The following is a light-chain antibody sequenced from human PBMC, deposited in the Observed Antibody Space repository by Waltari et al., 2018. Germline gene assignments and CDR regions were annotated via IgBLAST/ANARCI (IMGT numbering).Light chain of an antibody. CDR3: QQYASSPYT. Sequence: EIVLTQSPGTLSLSPGERATLPCRASQKIASNYLAWYQHKPGQAPGLIMYSVSSRATGTPDRFSGSGSGTDFTLTISRLEPEDFAVYYCQQYASSPYTFGQGTKLEI. CDR1: QKIASNY. V-gene: IGKV3-20*01. CDR2: SVS. J-gene: IGKJ2*01.